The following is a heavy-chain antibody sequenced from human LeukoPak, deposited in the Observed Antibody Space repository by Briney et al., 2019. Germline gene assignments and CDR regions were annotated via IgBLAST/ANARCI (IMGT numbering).Heavy chain of an antibody. CDR1: GFTFGDYA. Sequence: GGSLRLSCTASGFTFGDYAMSWVRQAPGKGLEWVGFIRSKAYGGTTEYAASVKGRFTISRDDSRSIAYLQMNSLKTEDTAVYYCTRDGSDWNYVSYYFDYWGQGTLVTVSS. CDR2: IRSKAYGGTT. J-gene: IGHJ4*02. CDR3: TRDGSDWNYVSYYFDY. D-gene: IGHD1-7*01. V-gene: IGHV3-49*04.